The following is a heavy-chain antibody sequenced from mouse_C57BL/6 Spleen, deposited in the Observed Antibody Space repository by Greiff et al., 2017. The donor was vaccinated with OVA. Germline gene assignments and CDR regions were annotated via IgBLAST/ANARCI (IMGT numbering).Heavy chain of an antibody. V-gene: IGHV1-64*01. D-gene: IGHD4-1*01. Sequence: VQLQQPGAELVKPGASVKLSCKASGYTFTSYWMHWVKQRPGQGLEWIGMIHPNSGSTNYNEKFKSKATLTVDKSSSTAYMQLSSLTSEDSAVYYCAPANWDGGFAYWGQGTLVTVSA. CDR1: GYTFTSYW. CDR2: IHPNSGST. J-gene: IGHJ3*01. CDR3: APANWDGGFAY.